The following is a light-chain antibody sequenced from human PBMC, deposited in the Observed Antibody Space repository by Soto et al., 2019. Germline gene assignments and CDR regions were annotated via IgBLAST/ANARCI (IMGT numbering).Light chain of an antibody. CDR2: EVS. CDR3: TSYAGSNAVI. J-gene: IGLJ2*01. Sequence: QSALTQPPSASGSTGQSVTISCTGTGSYVGGYNYVSWYQQRPGRATKLLIYEVSKRPSGVPDRFSGSKSGNTASLTVSGLQTEDEADYYCTSYAGSNAVIFGGGTKLTVL. CDR1: GSYVGGYNY. V-gene: IGLV2-8*01.